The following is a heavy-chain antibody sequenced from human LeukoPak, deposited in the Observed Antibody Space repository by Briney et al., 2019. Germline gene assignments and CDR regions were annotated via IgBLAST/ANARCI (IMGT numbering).Heavy chain of an antibody. CDR3: AKGSHRRFGELFD. V-gene: IGHV3-30*18. CDR1: GFTFSSYG. D-gene: IGHD3-10*01. CDR2: ISYDGSNK. J-gene: IGHJ4*02. Sequence: GGSLRLSCAASGFTFSSYGMHWVRQAPGKGLEWVAVISYDGSNKYYADSVKGRFTISRDNSKNTLYLQMNSLRAEDTAVYYCAKGSHRRFGELFDWGQGTLVTVSS.